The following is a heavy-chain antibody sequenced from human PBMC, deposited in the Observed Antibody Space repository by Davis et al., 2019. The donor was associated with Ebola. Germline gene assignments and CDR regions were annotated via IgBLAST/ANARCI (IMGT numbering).Heavy chain of an antibody. D-gene: IGHD2-2*01. V-gene: IGHV4-4*02. CDR3: ARRIGGYCSSTSCYGGNWFDP. Sequence: MPSETLSLTCAVSGGSTSSSNWWSWVRQPPGKGLEWIGEIYNSGSTNYNPSLKSRVTISVDTSKNQFSLKLSSVTAADTAVYYCARRIGGYCSSTSCYGGNWFDPWGQGTLVTVSS. CDR2: IYNSGST. CDR1: GGSTSSSNW. J-gene: IGHJ5*02.